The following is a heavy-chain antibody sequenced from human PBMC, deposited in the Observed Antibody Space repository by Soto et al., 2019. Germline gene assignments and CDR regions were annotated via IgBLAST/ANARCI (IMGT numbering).Heavy chain of an antibody. CDR2: INHSGRT. CDR1: GGSFSGYY. J-gene: IGHJ4*02. CDR3: ARGRRGSSGYYPTYYFDY. D-gene: IGHD3-22*01. V-gene: IGHV4-34*01. Sequence: QVQLQQWGAGLLKPSETLSLTCAVYGGSFSGYYWSWIRQPPGKGLEWIGEINHSGRTNYNPSLKSRVTISVDTSKNQFSLKLSSVTAADTAVYYCARGRRGSSGYYPTYYFDYWGQGTLVTVSS.